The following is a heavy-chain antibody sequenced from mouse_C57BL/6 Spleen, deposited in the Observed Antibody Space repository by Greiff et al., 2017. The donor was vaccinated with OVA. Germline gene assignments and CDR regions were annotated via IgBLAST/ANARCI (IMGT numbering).Heavy chain of an antibody. Sequence: QVQLQQPGAELVRPGSSVKLSCKASGYTFTSYWMHWVKQRPIQGLEWIGNIDPSDSETHYNQKFKDKATLTVDKSSSTAYMQLSSLTSEDSAVYDCARNDYDGAWFAYWGQGTLVTVSA. D-gene: IGHD2-4*01. CDR1: GYTFTSYW. CDR3: ARNDYDGAWFAY. V-gene: IGHV1-52*01. CDR2: IDPSDSET. J-gene: IGHJ3*01.